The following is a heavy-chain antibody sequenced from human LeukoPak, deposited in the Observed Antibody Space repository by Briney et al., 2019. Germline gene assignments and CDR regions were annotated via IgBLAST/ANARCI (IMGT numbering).Heavy chain of an antibody. CDR2: IGSSGDT. CDR3: VRQPDSARYGFDF. V-gene: IGHV3-13*01. CDR1: GFTFSNYD. D-gene: IGHD1-26*01. Sequence: RPGGPLRLSCSASGFTFSNYDIHWVRQATGKGLEWVSAIGSSGDTYYIDSVKGRFTISRESAKNSLYLQMNSLRAEDTAVYYCVRQPDSARYGFDFWGQGTLVTVSS. J-gene: IGHJ4*02.